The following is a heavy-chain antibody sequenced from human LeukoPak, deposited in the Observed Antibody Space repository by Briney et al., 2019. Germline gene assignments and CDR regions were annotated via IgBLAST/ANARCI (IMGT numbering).Heavy chain of an antibody. CDR2: ITGSGGTT. CDR1: GFTFSSYA. J-gene: IGHJ4*02. V-gene: IGHV3-23*01. Sequence: GGSLRLSCAASGFTFSSYALSWVRQAPGKGLEWVSTITGSGGTTYYADSVKGRFTISRDNAKNTLYLQMNSLRAEDTAVYYCARDRSIASDYWGQGTLVTVSS. D-gene: IGHD6-6*01. CDR3: ARDRSIASDY.